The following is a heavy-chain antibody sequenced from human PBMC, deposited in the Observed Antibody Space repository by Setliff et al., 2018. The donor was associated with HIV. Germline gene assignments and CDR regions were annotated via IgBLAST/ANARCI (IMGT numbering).Heavy chain of an antibody. D-gene: IGHD4-4*01. J-gene: IGHJ6*03. CDR2: INPSGGST. V-gene: IGHV1-46*01. CDR3: ARDAFDYTAYYYSYMDV. CDR1: GYTFTNYY. Sequence: ASVKVSCKASGYTFTNYYIHWVRQAPGQGLEWMGIINPSGGSTTYAQKFQGRVTMTRDTSTSTVYMELSSLRSEDTAVYYCARDAFDYTAYYYSYMDVWGKGTTVTVSS.